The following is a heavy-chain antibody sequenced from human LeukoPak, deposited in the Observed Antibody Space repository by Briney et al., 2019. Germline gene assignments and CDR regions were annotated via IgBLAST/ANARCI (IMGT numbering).Heavy chain of an antibody. J-gene: IGHJ4*02. CDR1: GGSLSSGGYY. CDR2: IYYSGST. V-gene: IGHV4-31*03. CDR3: ARDRGGPGNYYFDY. Sequence: SQTLSLTCTVSGGSLSSGGYYWRWLRQHPGTGLEWVGYIYYSGSTYYNPSLKSRVTISVDTSKNQFSLKLSSVTAADTAVYYCARDRGGPGNYYFDYWGQGTLVTVSS. D-gene: IGHD1-14*01.